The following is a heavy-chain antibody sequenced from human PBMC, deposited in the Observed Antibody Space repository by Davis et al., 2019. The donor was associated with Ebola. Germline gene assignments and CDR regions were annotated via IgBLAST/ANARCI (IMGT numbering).Heavy chain of an antibody. CDR2: ISYDGSNK. D-gene: IGHD2-2*01. CDR1: GFTFSSYG. J-gene: IGHJ4*02. CDR3: ATGRGGSSTSWYGFDY. Sequence: PGGSLRLSCAASGFTFSSYGMHWVRQAPGKGLEWVAVISYDGSNKYYADSVKGRFTISRDNSKNTLYLQMNSLRAEDTAVYYCATGRGGSSTSWYGFDYWGQGTLVTVSS. V-gene: IGHV3-30*03.